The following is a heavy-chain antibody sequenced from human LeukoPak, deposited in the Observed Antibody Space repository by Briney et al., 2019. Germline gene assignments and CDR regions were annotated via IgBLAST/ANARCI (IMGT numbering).Heavy chain of an antibody. CDR3: AKRYCSSTSCYYLDY. V-gene: IGHV3-23*01. CDR1: GFTFSSYA. CDR2: ISGSGGST. Sequence: GGSLRLSCAASGFTFSSYAMSWVRQAPGKGLEWVSAISGSGGSTYYADSVKGRFTISRDNSKNTLYLQMNSLRAEDTAVYYCAKRYCSSTSCYYLDYWGQGTLVTYSS. J-gene: IGHJ4*02. D-gene: IGHD2-2*01.